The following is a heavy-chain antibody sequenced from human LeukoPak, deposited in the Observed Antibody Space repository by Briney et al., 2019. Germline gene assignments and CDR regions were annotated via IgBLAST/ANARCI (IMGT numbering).Heavy chain of an antibody. CDR3: ARVPNDYGV. CDR1: GGSISSYY. J-gene: IGHJ3*01. CDR2: IYCSGST. D-gene: IGHD4-17*01. Sequence: SETLSLTCTVSGGSISSYYWSWIRQPPGKGLEWIGYIYCSGSTNYNPSLKSRVTISVDTSKNQFSLKLSAVTAADTAVYYCARVPNDYGVWGQGTMVTVSS. V-gene: IGHV4-59*01.